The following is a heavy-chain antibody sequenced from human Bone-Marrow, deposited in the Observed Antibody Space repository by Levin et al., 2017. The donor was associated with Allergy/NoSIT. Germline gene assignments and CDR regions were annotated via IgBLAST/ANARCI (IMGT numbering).Heavy chain of an antibody. Sequence: PGGSLRLSCAASGFTVSSNYMSWVRQAPGKGLEWVSVIYSGGSTYYADSVKGRFTISRDNSKNTVYLQMNSLRADDTAVYYCARGEGEYTSSYYFDYWGQGTLVTVSS. J-gene: IGHJ4*02. CDR3: ARGEGEYTSSYYFDY. V-gene: IGHV3-53*01. CDR1: GFTVSSNY. D-gene: IGHD6-6*01. CDR2: IYSGGST.